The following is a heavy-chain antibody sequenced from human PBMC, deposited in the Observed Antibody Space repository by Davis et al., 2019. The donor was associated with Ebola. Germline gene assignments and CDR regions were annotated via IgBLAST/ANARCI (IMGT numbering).Heavy chain of an antibody. CDR1: GGNFNSYV. CDR3: AREMIWGGSYVYYYGMDV. J-gene: IGHJ6*02. V-gene: IGHV1-18*01. D-gene: IGHD1-26*01. CDR2: IIPLFGTT. Sequence: ASVKVSCKASGGNFNSYVITWVRQAPGQGLECMGGIIPLFGTTNYAQKLQGRATMTTDTSTSTAYMELRSLRSDDTAVYYCAREMIWGGSYVYYYGMDVWGQGTTVTVSS.